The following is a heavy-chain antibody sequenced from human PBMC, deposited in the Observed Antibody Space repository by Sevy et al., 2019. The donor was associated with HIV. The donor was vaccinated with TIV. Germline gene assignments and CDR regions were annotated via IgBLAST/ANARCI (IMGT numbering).Heavy chain of an antibody. CDR2: IGYDGSNE. Sequence: GGSLRLSCAASGFAFSAYGMHWVRQAPGKGLEWVAFIGYDGSNEFYADSVRGRFTISRDNSNNTLFLQMNSLRADDAAVYYCATRWTPGYWGQGTLVTVSS. CDR1: GFAFSAYG. CDR3: ATRWTPGY. J-gene: IGHJ4*02. V-gene: IGHV3-30*02. D-gene: IGHD1-1*01.